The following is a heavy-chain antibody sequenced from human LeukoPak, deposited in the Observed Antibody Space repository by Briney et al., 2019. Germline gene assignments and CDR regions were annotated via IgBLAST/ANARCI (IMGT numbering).Heavy chain of an antibody. CDR3: ARDLLTFWSGYYTSSGMDV. Sequence: PGGSLRLSCVASGLTVSSNCMSWVRQAPGKGLEWVSSISSSSSYIYYADSVKGRFTISRDNAKNSLYLQMNSLRAEDTAVYYCARDLLTFWSGYYTSSGMDVWGQGTTVTVSS. J-gene: IGHJ6*02. CDR1: GLTVSSNC. V-gene: IGHV3-21*01. CDR2: ISSSSSYI. D-gene: IGHD3-3*01.